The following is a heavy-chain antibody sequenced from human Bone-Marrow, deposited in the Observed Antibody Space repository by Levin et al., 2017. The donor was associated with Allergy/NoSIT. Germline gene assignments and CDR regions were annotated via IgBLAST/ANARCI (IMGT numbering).Heavy chain of an antibody. J-gene: IGHJ4*02. CDR1: GFTFSSYG. V-gene: IGHV3-30*18. D-gene: IGHD2-2*01. CDR2: ISYDGSNK. CDR3: AKGRGPCSSTSCYPSNY. Sequence: QPGGSLRLSCAASGFTFSSYGMHWVRQAPGKGLEWVAVISYDGSNKYYADSVKGRFTISRDNSKNTLYLQMNSLRAEDTAVYYCAKGRGPCSSTSCYPSNYWGQGALVTVSS.